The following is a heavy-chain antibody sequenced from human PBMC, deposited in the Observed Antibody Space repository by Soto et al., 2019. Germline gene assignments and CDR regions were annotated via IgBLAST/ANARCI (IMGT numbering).Heavy chain of an antibody. Sequence: QLQLQESGPGLVKPSETLSLTCTVSGGSISSSSYYWGWIRQPPGKGLEWIGSIYYSGSTYYNPSLKSRVTISVDTSKNQFSLKLSSVTAADTAVYYCARHNRQQLEAYFDYWGQGTLVTVSS. D-gene: IGHD6-13*01. V-gene: IGHV4-39*01. CDR2: IYYSGST. CDR3: ARHNRQQLEAYFDY. CDR1: GGSISSSSYY. J-gene: IGHJ4*02.